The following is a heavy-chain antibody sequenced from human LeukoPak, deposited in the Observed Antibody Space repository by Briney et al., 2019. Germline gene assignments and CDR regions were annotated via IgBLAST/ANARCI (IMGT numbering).Heavy chain of an antibody. CDR3: ARDSPEYGSGAFSWFDL. D-gene: IGHD3-10*01. V-gene: IGHV4-59*01. Sequence: SETLSLTCTVSGGSISSYYWSWIRQPPGKGLEWIGYIYYTGSTDYNPSLKSRVTISVDTSKNQFSLKLASVTAADTAVYYCARDSPEYGSGAFSWFDLWGQGTLVTVSS. J-gene: IGHJ5*02. CDR1: GGSISSYY. CDR2: IYYTGST.